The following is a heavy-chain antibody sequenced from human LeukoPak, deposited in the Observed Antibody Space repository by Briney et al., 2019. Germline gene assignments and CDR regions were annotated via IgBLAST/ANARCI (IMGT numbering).Heavy chain of an antibody. D-gene: IGHD3-10*01. CDR3: ARGRALWFGELSHLDV. J-gene: IGHJ6*04. CDR1: GGSISSSSYY. Sequence: SETLSLTCTVSGGSISSSSYYWGWIRQPPGKGLEWIGSIYYSGSTYYNPSLKSRVTISVDTSKNQFSLKLSSVTAADTAVYYCARGRALWFGELSHLDVWGKGTTVTISS. V-gene: IGHV4-39*07. CDR2: IYYSGST.